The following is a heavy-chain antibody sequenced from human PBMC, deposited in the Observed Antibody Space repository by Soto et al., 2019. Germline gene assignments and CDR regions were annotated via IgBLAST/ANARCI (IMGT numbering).Heavy chain of an antibody. CDR2: ISYDGDNK. Sequence: QVQLVQSGGGVVQPGRSLRLSCAVSGFTFSSYGMHWVRQAPGKGLEWVAVISYDGDNKYYADSVKGRFTISRDNSRNTLYLQMNSLRAEDTAVYYCAKGPLPPAMNTIFGVVIRGVYYWGQGTLVTVSS. CDR3: AKGPLPPAMNTIFGVVIRGVYY. CDR1: GFTFSSYG. D-gene: IGHD3-3*01. V-gene: IGHV3-30*18. J-gene: IGHJ4*02.